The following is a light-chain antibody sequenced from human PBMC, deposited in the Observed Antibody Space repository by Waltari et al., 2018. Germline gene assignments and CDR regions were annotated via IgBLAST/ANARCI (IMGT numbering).Light chain of an antibody. J-gene: IGKJ1*01. V-gene: IGKV3-20*01. Sequence: EIELTQSPGTLSLSPGERATLPCSASQCVSSRYLAWYQQKPGQAPRLLIYGASSRATGIPDRFSGSGSGTDFTLTISRLEPEDFAVYYCQQYGSSPWTFGQGTKVEIK. CDR1: QCVSSRY. CDR3: QQYGSSPWT. CDR2: GAS.